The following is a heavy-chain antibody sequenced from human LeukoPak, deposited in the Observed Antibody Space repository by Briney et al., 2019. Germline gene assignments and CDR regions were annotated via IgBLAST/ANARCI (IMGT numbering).Heavy chain of an antibody. CDR2: ISSSSGTI. V-gene: IGHV3-48*04. D-gene: IGHD5-18*01. CDR1: GFTFSSYN. CDR3: AREGPGYSYGPGDY. Sequence: GGSLRLSCAASGFTFSSYNMNWVRQAPGKGLEWVSYISSSSGTIYYADSVKGRFTISRDNAKNFLYLQMNSLRAEDTAVYYCAREGPGYSYGPGDYWGQGTLVTVSS. J-gene: IGHJ4*02.